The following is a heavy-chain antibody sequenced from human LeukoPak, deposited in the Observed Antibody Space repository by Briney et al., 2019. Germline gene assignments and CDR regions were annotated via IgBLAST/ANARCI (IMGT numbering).Heavy chain of an antibody. CDR2: ISGSGGST. D-gene: IGHD6-19*01. CDR3: AKDGIAVAGTFGYYYYYMDV. Sequence: GGSLRLSCAASGFTFSSYAMSWVRQAPGKGLEWVSAISGSGGSTYYADSVKGRFTISRDNSKNTLYLQMNSLRAEDTAVYYCAKDGIAVAGTFGYYYYYMDVWAKGPRSPSP. V-gene: IGHV3-23*01. J-gene: IGHJ6*03. CDR1: GFTFSSYA.